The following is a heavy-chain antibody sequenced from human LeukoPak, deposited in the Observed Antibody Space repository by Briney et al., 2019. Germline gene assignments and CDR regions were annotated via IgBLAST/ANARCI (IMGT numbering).Heavy chain of an antibody. CDR3: ARGSTALFDF. D-gene: IGHD1-26*01. J-gene: IGHJ4*02. Sequence: SQTLSLTCVISGDSVSSNSASWNWIRQSPSGGLEWPGRTYYRSKWYNDYAVSVKSRMTINPDTSKNQFSLQLNSVTPEDTAVYYCARGSTALFDFWGQGTLVTVSS. V-gene: IGHV6-1*01. CDR1: GDSVSSNSAS. CDR2: TYYRSKWYN.